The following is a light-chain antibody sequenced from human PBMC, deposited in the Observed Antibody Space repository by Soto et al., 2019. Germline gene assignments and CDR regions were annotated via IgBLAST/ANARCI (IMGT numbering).Light chain of an antibody. CDR2: AVS. J-gene: IGLJ1*01. CDR3: SSYTSDSSYV. CDR1: SSDVGLYDY. Sequence: QSVRTQPASVSGSPGESITISSTGTSSDVGLYDYVSWYQQHPGKAPQLMIYAVSNRPSGVSNRFSASKSGNTASLFISGLQAEDEADYYCSSYTSDSSYVFGSGTKVTVL. V-gene: IGLV2-14*01.